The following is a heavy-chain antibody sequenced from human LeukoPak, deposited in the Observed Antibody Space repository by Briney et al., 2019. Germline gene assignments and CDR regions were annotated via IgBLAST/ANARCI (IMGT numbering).Heavy chain of an antibody. D-gene: IGHD3-10*01. CDR3: ARVPGSYYVDFDY. V-gene: IGHV3-23*01. CDR1: GFTFSTYA. CDR2: ISGSDSDT. Sequence: GSLRLSFAPSGFTFSTYAMSWVRPAPGKGLEWVSAISGSDSDTYYADSVKGRFTISRDSSKSTLYLQMNSLRAEDTAIYYCARVPGSYYVDFDYWGQGTLVTVSS. J-gene: IGHJ4*02.